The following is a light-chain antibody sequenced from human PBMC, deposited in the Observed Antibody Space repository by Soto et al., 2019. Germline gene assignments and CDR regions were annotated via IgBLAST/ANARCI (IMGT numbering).Light chain of an antibody. J-gene: IGLJ1*01. Sequence: QSVLTQPASVSGSPGQSITISCAGTSSDVGGYNHVSWYQHRPGNAPKRIIYEVTKRPSGVSNRFSGSKSGDTASLTISGLQAEDEADYYCSPHTDSITRIFGTGTKVTVL. CDR3: SPHTDSITRI. V-gene: IGLV2-14*01. CDR2: EVT. CDR1: SSDVGGYNH.